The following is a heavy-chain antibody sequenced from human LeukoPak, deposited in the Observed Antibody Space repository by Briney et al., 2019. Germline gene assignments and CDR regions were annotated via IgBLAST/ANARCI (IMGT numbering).Heavy chain of an antibody. CDR1: GFTVSSNY. D-gene: IGHD3-22*01. CDR3: ARVVSYYDSSGYHNYFDY. V-gene: IGHV3-53*01. J-gene: IGHJ4*02. CDR2: IYSGGST. Sequence: GGSLRLSCAASGFTVSSNYMSWVRQAPGKGLEWVSVIYSGGSTYYADSVKGRFTIFRDNSKNTLYLQMNSLRAEDTAVYYCARVVSYYDSSGYHNYFDYWGQGTLVTVSS.